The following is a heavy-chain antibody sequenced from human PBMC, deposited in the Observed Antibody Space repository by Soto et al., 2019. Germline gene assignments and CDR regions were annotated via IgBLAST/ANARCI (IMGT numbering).Heavy chain of an antibody. J-gene: IGHJ6*02. CDR1: GYPFTHYG. Sequence: AASVKVSCKSSGYPFTHYGITWVRQAPGQGLEWMGWISPFNGNTNYGQTLQGRVTLTTDTSTSTVYMELRSLRSDDTAVYYCARDQSFDHSYYYGIDVWGQGTTVTVSS. CDR2: ISPFNGNT. D-gene: IGHD3-10*01. V-gene: IGHV1-18*01. CDR3: ARDQSFDHSYYYGIDV.